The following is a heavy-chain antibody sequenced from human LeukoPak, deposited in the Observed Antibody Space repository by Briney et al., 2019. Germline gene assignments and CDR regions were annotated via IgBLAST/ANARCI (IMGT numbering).Heavy chain of an antibody. Sequence: GGSLRLACAASGFTFSSYWMHWVRQAPGKGLVWVSRINSDGGSTSYADSVKGRFTISRDNAKNTLYLQMNSLRAEETAVYYCAREDSYYDILNGIYYYYFDVWGKGTTVTVSS. CDR3: AREDSYYDILNGIYYYYFDV. CDR2: INSDGGST. CDR1: GFTFSSYW. J-gene: IGHJ6*03. D-gene: IGHD3-9*01. V-gene: IGHV3-74*01.